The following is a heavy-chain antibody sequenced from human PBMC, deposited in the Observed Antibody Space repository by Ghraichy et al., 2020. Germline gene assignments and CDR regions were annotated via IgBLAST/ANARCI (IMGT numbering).Heavy chain of an antibody. CDR3: AKSLPLFGGVIVSFPLSAPYAFDI. CDR1: GFTFSSYA. V-gene: IGHV3-23*01. Sequence: GGSLRLSCAASGFTFSSYAMSWVRQAPGKGLEWVSAISGSGGSTYYADSVKGRFTISRDNSKNTLYLQMNSLRAEDTAVYYCAKSLPLFGGVIVSFPLSAPYAFDIWGQGTMVTVSS. D-gene: IGHD3-16*02. CDR2: ISGSGGST. J-gene: IGHJ3*02.